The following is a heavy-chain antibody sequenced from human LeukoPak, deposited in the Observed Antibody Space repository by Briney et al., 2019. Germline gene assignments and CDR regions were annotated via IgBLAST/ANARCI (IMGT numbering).Heavy chain of an antibody. V-gene: IGHV1-69*01. D-gene: IGHD5-24*01. CDR2: IIPIFGTA. CDR1: GGTFSSYA. CDR3: ARGGGGYNLPYFDY. Sequence: ASVKVSCKASGGTFSSYAISWVRQAPGQGLEWMGGIIPIFGTANYAQKFQGRVTITADESTSTAYMELSSLRSEDTAVYYCARGGGGYNLPYFDYWSQGTLVTVSS. J-gene: IGHJ4*02.